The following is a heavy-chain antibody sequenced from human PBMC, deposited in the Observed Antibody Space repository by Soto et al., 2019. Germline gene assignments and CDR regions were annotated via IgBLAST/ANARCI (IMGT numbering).Heavy chain of an antibody. CDR2: ISAYNGNT. Sequence: ASVKVSCKASGYTFTSYGISWVRQAPGQGLEWMGWISAYNGNTNYAQKLQGRVTMTTDTSTSTAYMELRSLRSDDTAVYYCARDSLYPSPDYYYYGIDVWGQGTTVTVSS. CDR1: GYTFTSYG. J-gene: IGHJ6*02. D-gene: IGHD2-2*02. CDR3: ARDSLYPSPDYYYYGIDV. V-gene: IGHV1-18*01.